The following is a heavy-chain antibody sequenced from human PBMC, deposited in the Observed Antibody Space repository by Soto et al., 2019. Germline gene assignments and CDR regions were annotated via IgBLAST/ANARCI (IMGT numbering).Heavy chain of an antibody. Sequence: GASVKVSCKASGYTFTSYAMHWVRQAPGQRLEWMGWINAGNGNTKYSQKFQGRVTITRDTSASTAYMELRSLRSDDTAVYYCVRAGIAARPRTQGNWFDPWGQGTLVTVSS. CDR3: VRAGIAARPRTQGNWFDP. CDR1: GYTFTSYA. CDR2: INAGNGNT. V-gene: IGHV1-3*01. J-gene: IGHJ5*02. D-gene: IGHD6-6*01.